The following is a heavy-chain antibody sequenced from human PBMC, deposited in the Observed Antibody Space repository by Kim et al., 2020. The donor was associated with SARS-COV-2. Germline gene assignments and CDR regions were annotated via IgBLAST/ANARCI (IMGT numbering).Heavy chain of an antibody. CDR2: ISAYNGNT. J-gene: IGHJ6*02. V-gene: IGHV1-18*01. Sequence: ASVKVSCKASGYTFTSYGISWVRQAPGQGLEWMGWISAYNGNTNYAQKLQGRVTMTTDTSTSTAYMELRSLRSDDTAVYYCVSGSGYSSSWYYYYGMDVRGQGTTVTVPS. CDR3: VSGSGYSSSWYYYYGMDV. D-gene: IGHD6-13*01. CDR1: GYTFTSYG.